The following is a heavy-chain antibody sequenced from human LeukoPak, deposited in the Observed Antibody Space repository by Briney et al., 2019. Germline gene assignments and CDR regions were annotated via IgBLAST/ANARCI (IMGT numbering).Heavy chain of an antibody. J-gene: IGHJ4*02. V-gene: IGHV1-2*02. CDR3: STEDKYCSGGNCGKY. Sequence: ASVKVSCKTSGYTFTNYYVHWVRQAPGQGLECMGYIIPDSGGADYDQRFQGRVTLTRDKSISTVYMELRSLSSDDTATYYCSTEDKYCSGGNCGKYWGQGTLVTVSS. CDR2: IIPDSGGA. CDR1: GYTFTNYY. D-gene: IGHD2-15*01.